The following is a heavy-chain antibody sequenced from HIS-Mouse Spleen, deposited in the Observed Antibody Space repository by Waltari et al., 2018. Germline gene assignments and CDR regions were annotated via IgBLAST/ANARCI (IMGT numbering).Heavy chain of an antibody. Sequence: QVQLQQWGAGLLKPSETLSLTCAVYGGSFSGYYWSWLRQPPGKGLEWIGEINHSGSTNYNPSLKSRVTISVDTSKNQFSLKLSSVTAADTAVYYCARVLPDTAKDAGAFDIWGQGTMVTVSS. J-gene: IGHJ3*02. CDR2: INHSGST. CDR3: ARVLPDTAKDAGAFDI. CDR1: GGSFSGYY. V-gene: IGHV4-34*01. D-gene: IGHD5-18*01.